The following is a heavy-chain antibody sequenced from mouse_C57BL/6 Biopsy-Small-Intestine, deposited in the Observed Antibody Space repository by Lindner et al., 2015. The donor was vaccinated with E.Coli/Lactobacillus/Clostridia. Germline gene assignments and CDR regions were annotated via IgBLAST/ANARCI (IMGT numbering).Heavy chain of an antibody. Sequence: SVKVSCKASGYTFNNFGISWVRQAPGQGLEYLGWVSGYNGDTNYAPKVQDRVTMTTDTSTTTAYLELRSLRSDDTAVYYCARDVDIVIVPGAAPFDFWGQGTPVTVSS. J-gene: IGHJ4*01. CDR1: GYTFNNFG. CDR3: ARDVDIVIVPGAAPFDF. V-gene: IGHV14-2*02. D-gene: IGHD6-1*01. CDR2: VSGYNGDT.